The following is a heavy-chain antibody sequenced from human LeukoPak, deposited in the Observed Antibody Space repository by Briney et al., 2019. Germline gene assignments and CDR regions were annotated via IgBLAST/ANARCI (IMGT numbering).Heavy chain of an antibody. CDR3: ASHVLLWFGEFRKKNWFDP. Sequence: PSETLSLTCTVSGGSISSYYWSWIRQPPGNGLEWIGYIHYSGSTKNNPSLKSRVTISVDTSKNQFSLKLSSVTAADTAVYYCASHVLLWFGEFRKKNWFDPWGQGTLVTVSS. V-gene: IGHV4-59*08. CDR1: GGSISSYY. J-gene: IGHJ5*02. D-gene: IGHD3-10*01. CDR2: IHYSGST.